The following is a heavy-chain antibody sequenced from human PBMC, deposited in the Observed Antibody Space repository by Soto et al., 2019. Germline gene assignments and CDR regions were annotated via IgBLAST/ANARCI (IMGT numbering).Heavy chain of an antibody. J-gene: IGHJ4*02. D-gene: IGHD1-1*01. V-gene: IGHV4-59*01. Sequence: SETLSLTCSVSGGSIRIYYWGWVRQPPGKGLEWIGYRHNSGTTNYNPALKSRVTISLDTSKNHFPLNLSSVTAADTAVYYCARVAYDSAWNAYYFDYWGQGTPVTVSS. CDR3: ARVAYDSAWNAYYFDY. CDR2: RHNSGTT. CDR1: GGSIRIYY.